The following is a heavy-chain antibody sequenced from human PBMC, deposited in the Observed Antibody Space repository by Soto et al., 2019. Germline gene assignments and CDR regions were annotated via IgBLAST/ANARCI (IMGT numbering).Heavy chain of an antibody. Sequence: GGSLRLSCAASGFTFSRYAMHWVRQAPGKGLEWVGVISYDGSNKYYADSVKGRFTISRDNSKSTLYLQMNSLRAEDTAVYYCARDIPTRDCGWYGYYYCYGMDDWGQGTTVTVSS. V-gene: IGHV3-30-3*01. J-gene: IGHJ6*02. D-gene: IGHD6-19*01. CDR3: ARDIPTRDCGWYGYYYCYGMDD. CDR2: ISYDGSNK. CDR1: GFTFSRYA.